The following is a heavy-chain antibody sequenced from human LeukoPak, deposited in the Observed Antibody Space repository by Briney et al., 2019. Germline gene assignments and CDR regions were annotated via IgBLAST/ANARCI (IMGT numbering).Heavy chain of an antibody. D-gene: IGHD1-14*01. CDR2: IGGSGIST. J-gene: IGHJ4*02. CDR3: AKGIEVDHPLPFDY. Sequence: GGSLRLSCAGSGLIFSNYAMSWVRQAPGKGLEWVSAIGGSGISTSYTDSVKGRFTISRDNSKNTLYLQMHYLRAEDTAVYYCAKGIEVDHPLPFDYWGQGTLVTVSS. CDR1: GLIFSNYA. V-gene: IGHV3-23*01.